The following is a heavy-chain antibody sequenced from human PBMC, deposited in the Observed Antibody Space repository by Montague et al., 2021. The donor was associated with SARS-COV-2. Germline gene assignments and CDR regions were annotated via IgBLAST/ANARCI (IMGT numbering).Heavy chain of an antibody. CDR2: VSRSGDTT. Sequence: SLRLSCAASGFSFSAFGMTWVRQAPGKGLEWVSTVSRSGDTTYYADSVKGRFTISRDNSKTTLDLQMNSLRAEDTAIYYCAKHMTTGLHAFHIGGQGTMVTVSS. CDR3: AKHMTTGLHAFHI. CDR1: GFSFSAFG. D-gene: IGHD4-11*01. V-gene: IGHV3-23*01. J-gene: IGHJ3*02.